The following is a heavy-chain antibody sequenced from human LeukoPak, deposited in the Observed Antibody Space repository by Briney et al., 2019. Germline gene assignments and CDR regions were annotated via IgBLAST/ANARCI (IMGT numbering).Heavy chain of an antibody. CDR2: IKQDGSEK. CDR1: GFTFSSYW. Sequence: GGSLRLSCAASGFTFSSYWMSWVRQAPGKGPEWVANIKQDGSEKYYVDSVKGRFTISRDNAKNSLYLQMNSLRAEDTAVYYCARESGYYDSSGYFDYWGQGTLVTVSS. D-gene: IGHD3-22*01. CDR3: ARESGYYDSSGYFDY. V-gene: IGHV3-7*01. J-gene: IGHJ4*02.